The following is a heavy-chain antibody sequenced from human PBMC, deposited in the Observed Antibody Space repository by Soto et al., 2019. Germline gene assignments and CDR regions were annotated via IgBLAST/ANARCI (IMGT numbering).Heavy chain of an antibody. CDR3: ARGWVRALGYAFDI. Sequence: SVKVSCKASGGTFSSYAISWVRQAPGQGLEWMGGIIPIFGTANYAQKFQGRVTITADESTSTAYMELSSLRSEDTAVYYCARGWVRALGYAFDIWGQGTMVTVSS. D-gene: IGHD3-10*01. CDR1: GGTFSSYA. V-gene: IGHV1-69*13. J-gene: IGHJ3*02. CDR2: IIPIFGTA.